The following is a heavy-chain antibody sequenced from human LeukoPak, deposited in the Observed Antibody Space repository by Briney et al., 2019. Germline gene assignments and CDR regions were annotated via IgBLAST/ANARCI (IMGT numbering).Heavy chain of an antibody. CDR1: GGSFSGYY. CDR3: ATYSSLNRREFQY. D-gene: IGHD3-22*01. CDR2: INQSGST. V-gene: IGHV4-34*01. Sequence: SETLSLTCAVYGGSFSGYYWSWMRQPPGEGLEWIGDINQSGSTTYNPSLKSRVTISVDTSKNQFSLKLSSVTAADTAVYYCATYSSLNRREFQYWGQGTLLTVSS. J-gene: IGHJ1*01.